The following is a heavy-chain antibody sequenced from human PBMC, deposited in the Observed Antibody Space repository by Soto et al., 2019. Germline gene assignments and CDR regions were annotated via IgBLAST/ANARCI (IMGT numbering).Heavy chain of an antibody. CDR1: GASFSGYY. CDR2: INHSGSI. Sequence: QVQIQQWGAGLLKPTETLSLTCAVYGASFSGYYLSWIRQAPGKGLEWIGEINHSGSIYYNPSLKSRVTISVDTSKNQFSLKLTSVTAADTAVYFCHTGSYKVNKYSLDYWGHGTLVTVSS. V-gene: IGHV4-34*01. J-gene: IGHJ4*01. D-gene: IGHD2-2*02. CDR3: HTGSYKVNKYSLDY.